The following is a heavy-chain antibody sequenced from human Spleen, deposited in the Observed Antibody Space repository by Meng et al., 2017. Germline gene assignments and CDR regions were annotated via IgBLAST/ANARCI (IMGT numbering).Heavy chain of an antibody. CDR1: GGSISSGGYY. D-gene: IGHD3-3*01. CDR2: IYTSGTT. CDR3: ARGTYDLWSGYQYYNAFDI. J-gene: IGHJ3*02. V-gene: IGHV4-61*02. Sequence: LRLSCSVSGGSISSGGYYWTWIRQPAGKGLEWIGRIYTSGTTNYNPSLKSRLTTSVDTSQNQFSLKLSSVTAADTAVYYCARGTYDLWSGYQYYNAFDIWGRGTMVTVSS.